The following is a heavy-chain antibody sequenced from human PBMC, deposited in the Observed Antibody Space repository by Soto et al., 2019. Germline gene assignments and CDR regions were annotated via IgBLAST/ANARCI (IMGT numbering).Heavy chain of an antibody. V-gene: IGHV3-30*18. CDR3: AKDFITGTPVPDFAYYGMDV. D-gene: IGHD1-7*01. Sequence: GGSLRLSCAASGFTFSSYGMHWVRQAPGKGLEWVAVISYDGSNKYYADSVKGRFTISRDNSKNTLYLQMNSLRAEDTAVYYWAKDFITGTPVPDFAYYGMDVGGQGTRVTVSS. CDR1: GFTFSSYG. CDR2: ISYDGSNK. J-gene: IGHJ6*02.